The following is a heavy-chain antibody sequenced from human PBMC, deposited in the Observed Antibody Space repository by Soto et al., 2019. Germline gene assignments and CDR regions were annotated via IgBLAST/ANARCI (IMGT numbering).Heavy chain of an antibody. V-gene: IGHV4-59*02. J-gene: IGHJ5*02. D-gene: IGHD3-22*01. CDR1: GASVSHGY. CDR2: MYFGGSF. Sequence: QMQLQASGPGLVKPSETLSLTCNVSGASVSHGYWSWMRQPPGKGLEWIGFMYFGGSFNYNPSLTCRATIAVETSNNQFSMKLTSVTASDTAGYYGARSYYDSTGFAVDPWGQGTLVTVSS. CDR3: ARSYYDSTGFAVDP.